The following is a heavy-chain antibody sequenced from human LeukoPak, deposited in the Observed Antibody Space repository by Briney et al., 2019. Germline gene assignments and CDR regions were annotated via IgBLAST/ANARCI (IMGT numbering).Heavy chain of an antibody. D-gene: IGHD1-26*01. CDR3: AKRVGTKSSPFDY. V-gene: IGHV3-23*01. Sequence: GALRLSCAASGFTFSSYAMSWVRQAPGKGLEWVSTISGSGSSTYYAGSVKGRFSISRDNSKNTLDLEMNSLRVDDTAVYYCAKRVGTKSSPFDYWGQGTLVTVSS. J-gene: IGHJ4*02. CDR2: ISGSGSST. CDR1: GFTFSSYA.